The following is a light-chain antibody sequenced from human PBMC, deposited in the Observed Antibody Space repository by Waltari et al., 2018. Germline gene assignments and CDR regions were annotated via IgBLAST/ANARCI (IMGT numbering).Light chain of an antibody. J-gene: IGLJ2*01. CDR2: RYD. V-gene: IGLV1-47*01. Sequence: QSVLTQPPSESGTPGQTVTISCSGSSSNVGRNSVYWYQQLPGTAPKLLIYRYDQRPSGVPARFFGSKSGTSASLVITGLRPEDEADYYCAAWDDSLYVVFGGGTRLTV. CDR3: AAWDDSLYVV. CDR1: SSNVGRNS.